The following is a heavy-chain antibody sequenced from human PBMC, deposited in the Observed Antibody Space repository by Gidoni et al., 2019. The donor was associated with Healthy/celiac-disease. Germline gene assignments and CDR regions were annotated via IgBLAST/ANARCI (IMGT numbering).Heavy chain of an antibody. D-gene: IGHD4-17*01. CDR3: AKDPSMTTVTTEDY. Sequence: VQLLEYVGGFVHPGGSLRLSSAASGFTFSSYAMSWVRQAPGKGLDWVSAISGSGGSTYYADAVKGRFTISRENSKNTLYLQMNSLRAEDTAVYYCAKDPSMTTVTTEDYWGQGTLVTVSS. CDR1: GFTFSSYA. J-gene: IGHJ4*02. CDR2: ISGSGGST. V-gene: IGHV3-23*01.